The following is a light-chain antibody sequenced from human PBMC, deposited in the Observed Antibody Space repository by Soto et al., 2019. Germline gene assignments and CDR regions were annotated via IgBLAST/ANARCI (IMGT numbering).Light chain of an antibody. V-gene: IGKV3-20*01. J-gene: IGKJ2*01. CDR2: DAS. Sequence: EIVLTQFPGTLSLSPGERATLSCRASETIGYNYLAWYQQQPGLAPTLLIYDASTRAPGIPDRFSGSGSGTDFTLTISIVEPGDFAVYYCQQYETSYTFGPGTKLEL. CDR1: ETIGYNY. CDR3: QQYETSYT.